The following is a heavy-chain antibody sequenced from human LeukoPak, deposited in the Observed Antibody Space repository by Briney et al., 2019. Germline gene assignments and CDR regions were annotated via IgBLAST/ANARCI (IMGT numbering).Heavy chain of an antibody. Sequence: GGSLRLSCVGSGFAFSSHAMSWVRQAPEKGLEWVSGIYESGQTTHYADSVKGRFSISRDNSKNTLYLQMDSLRGEDTAIYYCAKDYRIGYSDHFDYWGQGALVTVSS. CDR2: IYESGQTT. J-gene: IGHJ4*02. CDR3: AKDYRIGYSDHFDY. CDR1: GFAFSSHA. V-gene: IGHV3-23*01. D-gene: IGHD2-21*01.